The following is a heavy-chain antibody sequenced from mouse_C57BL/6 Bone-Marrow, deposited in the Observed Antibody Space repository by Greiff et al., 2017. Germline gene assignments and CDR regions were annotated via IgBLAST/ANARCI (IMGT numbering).Heavy chain of an antibody. J-gene: IGHJ2*01. V-gene: IGHV14-4*01. CDR3: TSYSKGSWYFDY. CDR1: GFNIKDDY. Sequence: EVQLQQSGAELVRPGASVKLSCTASGFNIKDDYMHWVKQRPEQGLEWIGWIDPENGDTEYASKFQGKATITADTSSNTAYLQLSSLTSEDTAVYYCTSYSKGSWYFDYWGQGTTLTVSS. CDR2: IDPENGDT. D-gene: IGHD2-5*01.